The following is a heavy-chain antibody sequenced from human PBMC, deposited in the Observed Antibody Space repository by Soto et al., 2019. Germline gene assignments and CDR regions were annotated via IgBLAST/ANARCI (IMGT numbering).Heavy chain of an antibody. J-gene: IGHJ3*01. CDR3: ARSHNYFDSRGYVFDF. D-gene: IGHD3-22*01. CDR2: IYYTGST. V-gene: IGHV4-38-2*01. CDR1: GSSIISGYY. Sequence: LSLTCVVSGSSIISGYYWGWVRQPPGKGLEWIGRIYYTGSTDYNPSLKGRVTISVDTSKNQFSLKLSSVTAADTALYYCARSHNYFDSRGYVFDFWGQGAMVTVSS.